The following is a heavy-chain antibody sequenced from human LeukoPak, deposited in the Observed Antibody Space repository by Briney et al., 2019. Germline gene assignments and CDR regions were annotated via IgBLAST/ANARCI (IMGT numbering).Heavy chain of an antibody. D-gene: IGHD3-22*01. CDR3: AKDQGYYDSSGYYDY. CDR1: GFIFNSFA. J-gene: IGHJ4*02. CDR2: FSGSGSRT. V-gene: IGHV3-23*01. Sequence: PGGSLRLSCAASGFIFNSFAMSWVRQAPGKGLEWVSTFSGSGSRTSYADSVKGRFTISRDNSKNTLYLQMKSLRAEDTAVYYCAKDQGYYDSSGYYDYWGQGTLVTVSS.